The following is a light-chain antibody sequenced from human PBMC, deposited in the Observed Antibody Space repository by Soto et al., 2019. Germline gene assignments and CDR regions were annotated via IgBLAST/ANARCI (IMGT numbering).Light chain of an antibody. CDR1: SSDFGGYNY. CDR2: DVT. Sequence: QSALTQPPSASGSPGQSVTISCTGTSSDFGGYNYVSWYQQYPGRAPKLMIYDVTKRPSGVPDRFSGSKSGNTASLTVSGLQAEDEADYYCSSYAASHNFHFVFGGGTQLTVL. V-gene: IGLV2-8*01. J-gene: IGLJ3*02. CDR3: SSYAASHNFHFV.